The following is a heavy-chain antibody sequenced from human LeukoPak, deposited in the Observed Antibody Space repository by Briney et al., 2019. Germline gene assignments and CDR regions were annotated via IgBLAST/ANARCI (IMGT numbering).Heavy chain of an antibody. CDR2: IYYSGST. D-gene: IGHD6-19*01. CDR1: GGSISSYY. CDR3: ARDRSSGFDY. V-gene: IGHV4-59*01. Sequence: SETLSLTCTVSGGSISSYYWSWIRQPPGKGLEWIGYIYYSGSTNYNPSLKSRVTISVDTSKNQFPLKLSSVTAADTAVYYCARDRSSGFDYWGQGTLVTVSS. J-gene: IGHJ4*02.